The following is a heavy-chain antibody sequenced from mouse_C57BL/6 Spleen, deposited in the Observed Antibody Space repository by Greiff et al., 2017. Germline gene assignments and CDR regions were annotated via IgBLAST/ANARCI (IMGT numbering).Heavy chain of an antibody. J-gene: IGHJ1*03. CDR2: ISYDGSN. D-gene: IGHD1-1*01. Sequence: EVQLQQSGPGLVKPSQSLSLTCSVTGYSITSGYYWNWIRQFPGNKREWMGYISYDGSNNYNPSLKNRISITRDTSKNQFFLKLNSVTTEDTATYYCARDATGSSYGWYFDVWGTGTTVTVSS. CDR3: ARDATGSSYGWYFDV. CDR1: GYSITSGYY. V-gene: IGHV3-6*01.